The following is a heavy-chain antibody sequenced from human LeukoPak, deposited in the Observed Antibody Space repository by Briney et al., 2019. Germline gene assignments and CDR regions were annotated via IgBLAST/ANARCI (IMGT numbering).Heavy chain of an antibody. CDR2: INPNSGGT. CDR3: ARALRVHLNWFDP. Sequence: ASVTVSCKASGYTFTGYYMHWVRQAPGQGLEWMGWINPNSGGTNYAQKFQGRVTMTRDTSISTAYMELSRLRSDDTAVYYCARALRVHLNWFDPWGQGTLVTVSS. V-gene: IGHV1-2*02. CDR1: GYTFTGYY. D-gene: IGHD3-10*01. J-gene: IGHJ5*02.